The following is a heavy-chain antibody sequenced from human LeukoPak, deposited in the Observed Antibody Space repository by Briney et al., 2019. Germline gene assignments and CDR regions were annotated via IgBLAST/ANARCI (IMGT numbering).Heavy chain of an antibody. Sequence: SETLSLTCTVSGGSISSYYWSWIRQPPGKGLEWIGYIYYSGSTNYNPSLKSRVTISVDTSKNQFSLKLSSVTAADTAVYYCASYGGWFFDYWGQGTLVTVSS. CDR3: ASYGGWFFDY. CDR1: GGSISSYY. V-gene: IGHV4-59*01. CDR2: IYYSGST. J-gene: IGHJ4*02. D-gene: IGHD6-19*01.